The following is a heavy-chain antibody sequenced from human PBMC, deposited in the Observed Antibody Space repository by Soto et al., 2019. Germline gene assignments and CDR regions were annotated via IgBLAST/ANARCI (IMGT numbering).Heavy chain of an antibody. J-gene: IGHJ4*02. CDR1: GFTFSSYE. CDR2: ISSSGSTI. V-gene: IGHV3-48*03. Sequence: EVQLVESGGGSVQPGGSLSLSCAASGFTFSSYEMNWVRQAPGKGLEWVSYISSSGSTIYYADSVKGRFTISRDNAKNSLYLQMNSLRAEDTAVYYCARDLVGATYYWGQGTLVTVSS. CDR3: ARDLVGATYY. D-gene: IGHD1-26*01.